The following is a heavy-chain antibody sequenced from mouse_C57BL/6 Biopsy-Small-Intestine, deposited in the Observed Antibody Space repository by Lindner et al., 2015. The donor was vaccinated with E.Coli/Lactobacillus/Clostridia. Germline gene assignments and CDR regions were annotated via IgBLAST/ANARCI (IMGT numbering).Heavy chain of an antibody. CDR3: VRPSSYGYDDWFAY. CDR1: GFSFNTYA. J-gene: IGHJ3*01. CDR2: IRSKSNNYAT. V-gene: IGHV10-1*01. D-gene: IGHD2-2*01. Sequence: VQLQESGGGLVQPKGSLKLSCAASGFSFNTYAMNWVRQAPGKGLEWAARIRSKSNNYATYYADSVKDRFTISRDDSESMLYLQMNNLKTEDTAMYYCVRPSSYGYDDWFAYWGQGTLVTVSA.